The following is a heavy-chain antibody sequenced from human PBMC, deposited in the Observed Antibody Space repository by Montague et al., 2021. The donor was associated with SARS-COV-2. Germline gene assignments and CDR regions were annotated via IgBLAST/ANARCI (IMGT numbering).Heavy chain of an antibody. J-gene: IGHJ4*02. CDR1: GGSISSFY. CDR3: ARHQDHNIAADY. D-gene: IGHD1-14*01. V-gene: IGHV4-59*08. Sequence: SETLSLTCTVAGGSISSFYWSWVRQPPGKGLEWIGDISHSGHTNYNPSLTSRVTMSVDTSKNQFSLKVNSVTAADTAVYYCARHQDHNIAADYWGQGTLVTVSS. CDR2: ISHSGHT.